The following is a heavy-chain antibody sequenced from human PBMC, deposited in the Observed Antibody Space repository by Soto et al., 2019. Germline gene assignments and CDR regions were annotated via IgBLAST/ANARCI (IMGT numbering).Heavy chain of an antibody. J-gene: IGHJ4*01. CDR1: GFTFSNAW. V-gene: IGHV3-15*07. Sequence: GGSLRLSCAASGFTFSNAWINWVRQAPGKGPEWVGRIKSKTDGGTTDYAEPVKGRFAISRDDSNNMVYLQMNSLKIEDTAVYYCTTDSYSTIIIVRFDYWGHGTLVTVS. CDR2: IKSKTDGGTT. D-gene: IGHD3-22*01. CDR3: TTDSYSTIIIVRFDY.